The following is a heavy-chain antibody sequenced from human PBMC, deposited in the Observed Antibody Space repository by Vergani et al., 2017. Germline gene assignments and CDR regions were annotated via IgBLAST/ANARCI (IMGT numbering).Heavy chain of an antibody. J-gene: IGHJ4*02. D-gene: IGHD6-13*01. CDR1: GYSFTSYW. CDR2: IDPSDSYT. Sequence: EVQLVQSGAEVKKPGESLRISCKGSGYSFTSYWISWVRQMPGKGLEWMGRIDPSDSYTNYSPSFQGHVTISAAKSISTAYLQWSSLKASDTAMYYCASEGSSYYYNDYWGQGTLVTVSS. V-gene: IGHV5-10-1*01. CDR3: ASEGSSYYYNDY.